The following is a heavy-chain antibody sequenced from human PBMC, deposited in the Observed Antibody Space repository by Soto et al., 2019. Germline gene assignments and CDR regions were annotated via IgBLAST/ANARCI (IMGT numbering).Heavy chain of an antibody. D-gene: IGHD2-2*01. CDR2: ISGSGGST. CDR1: GFTFSSYA. Sequence: GGSLRLSCAASGFTFSSYAMSWVRQAPGKGLEWVSAISGSGGSTYYADSVKGRFTISRDNSKNTLYLQMNSLRAEDTAVYYCAKDVVVPAAIEYYYMDVWGKGTTVTVSS. CDR3: AKDVVVPAAIEYYYMDV. J-gene: IGHJ6*03. V-gene: IGHV3-23*01.